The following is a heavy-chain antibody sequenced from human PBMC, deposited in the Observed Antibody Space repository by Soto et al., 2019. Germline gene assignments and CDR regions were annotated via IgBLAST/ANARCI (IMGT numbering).Heavy chain of an antibody. J-gene: IGHJ4*02. D-gene: IGHD2-21*02. V-gene: IGHV4-59*08. CDR1: GGSISSYY. Sequence: SETLSLTCPVSGGSISSYYWSWIRQPPGKGLEWIGYIYYSGSTNYNPSLKSRVTISVDTSKNQFSLKLSSVTAADTAVYYCARHGGDYYFDYWGQGTLVTVSS. CDR3: ARHGGDYYFDY. CDR2: IYYSGST.